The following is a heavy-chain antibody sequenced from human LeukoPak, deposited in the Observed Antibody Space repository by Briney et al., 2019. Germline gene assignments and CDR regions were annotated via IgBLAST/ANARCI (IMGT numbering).Heavy chain of an antibody. CDR2: ISYGGSNK. CDR3: AKELNSGLDY. J-gene: IGHJ4*02. V-gene: IGHV3-30*18. Sequence: GRSLRLSCAASGFTFSSYGMHWVRQAPGKGLEWVAVISYGGSNKYYADSVKGRFTISRDNSKNTLYLQMNSLRAEDTAVYYCAKELNSGLDYWGQGTLVTVSS. CDR1: GFTFSSYG. D-gene: IGHD1-26*01.